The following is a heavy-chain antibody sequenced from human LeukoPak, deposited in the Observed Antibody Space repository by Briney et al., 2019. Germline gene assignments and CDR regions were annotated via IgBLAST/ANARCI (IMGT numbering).Heavy chain of an antibody. CDR3: ARRRPCSWSFDY. Sequence: PGGSLRLSCAASRFTVSTNYMSWVRRAPGEGLEWVSIIYSGVSTYYADSVKGRFTISRDNSKNTLYLQMNSLRAEDTAVYYCARRRPCSWSFDYWGQGTLVTVSS. CDR1: RFTVSTNY. D-gene: IGHD6-13*01. J-gene: IGHJ4*02. V-gene: IGHV3-53*01. CDR2: IYSGVST.